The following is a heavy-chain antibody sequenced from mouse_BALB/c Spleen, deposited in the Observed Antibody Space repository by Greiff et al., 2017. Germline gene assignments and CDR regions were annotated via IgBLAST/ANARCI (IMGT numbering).Heavy chain of an antibody. D-gene: IGHD2-3*01. CDR3: GRDGGYYAMDY. J-gene: IGHJ4*01. CDR1: GYSLTSYG. Sequence: VKLVESGPDLVAPSQSLSITCTVSGYSLTSYGVHWVRQPPGKGLEWLVVIWSDGSTTYNSALKSRLSISKDNSKSQVFLKMNSLQTDDTAMYYCGRDGGYYAMDYWGQGTSVTVSS. CDR2: IWSDGST. V-gene: IGHV2-6-2*01.